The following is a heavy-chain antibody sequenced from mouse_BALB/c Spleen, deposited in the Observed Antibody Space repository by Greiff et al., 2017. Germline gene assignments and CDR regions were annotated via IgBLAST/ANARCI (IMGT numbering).Heavy chain of an antibody. Sequence: VQLQESGPGLVQPSQSLSITCTVSGFSLTSYGVHWVRQSPGKGLEWLGVIWSGGSTDDNAAFISRLSISKDNSKSQVFFKMNSLQADDTAIYYCARNKIYDGYYEGAMDYWGQGTSVTVSS. D-gene: IGHD2-3*01. CDR1: GFSLTSYG. CDR3: ARNKIYDGYYEGAMDY. CDR2: IWSGGST. V-gene: IGHV2-4-1*01. J-gene: IGHJ4*01.